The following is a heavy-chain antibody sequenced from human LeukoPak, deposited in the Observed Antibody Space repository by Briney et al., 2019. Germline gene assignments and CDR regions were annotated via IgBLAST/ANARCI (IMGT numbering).Heavy chain of an antibody. Sequence: SVKVSCKASGGTFSSYAISWVRQAPGQGLEWMGGIIPIFGTANYAQKFQGRVTITADKSTSTAYMELSSLRSEDTAVYYCASQGGGGNPPNYYYYMDVWGKGTTVTVSS. CDR2: IIPIFGTA. CDR1: GGTFSSYA. J-gene: IGHJ6*03. D-gene: IGHD4-23*01. CDR3: ASQGGGGNPPNYYYYMDV. V-gene: IGHV1-69*06.